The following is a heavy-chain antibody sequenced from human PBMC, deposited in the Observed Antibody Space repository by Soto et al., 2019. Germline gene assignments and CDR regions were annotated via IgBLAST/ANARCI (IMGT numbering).Heavy chain of an antibody. CDR2: IYWDEDT. J-gene: IGHJ5*02. D-gene: IGHD3-9*01. CDR3: ALRKGPTKRYFDFLCPFTSFDP. CDR1: GFSLRTSAVA. Sequence: QITLKESGPTLVKPTQTLTLTCTFSGFSLRTSAVAVAWVRQPPGKALESLAFIYWDEDTRYSPSLKSRLTITKDTFKNQGLLTMSLVDPVDTRTYYCALRKGPTKRYFDFLCPFTSFDPRGQGIMVSVAS. V-gene: IGHV2-5*02.